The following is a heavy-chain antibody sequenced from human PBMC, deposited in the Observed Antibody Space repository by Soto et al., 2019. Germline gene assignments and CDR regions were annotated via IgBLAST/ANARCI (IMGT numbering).Heavy chain of an antibody. CDR3: ARERSSGAFDI. CDR2: MNPNSANT. CDR1: GYTFTSYD. V-gene: IGHV1-8*01. J-gene: IGHJ3*02. D-gene: IGHD1-26*01. Sequence: QVQLVQSGAEVKKPGASVKVSCKTSGYTFTSYDINWVRQATGQGLEWMGWMNPNSANTAYAQKFQGRVTMTRNTSIITAYMELSSLRSEDTTVYYCARERSSGAFDIWGQGTMVTVSS.